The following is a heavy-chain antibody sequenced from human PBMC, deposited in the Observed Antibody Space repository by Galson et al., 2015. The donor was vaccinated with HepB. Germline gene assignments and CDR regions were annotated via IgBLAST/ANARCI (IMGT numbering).Heavy chain of an antibody. Sequence: SLRLSCAASGFTFSSYGMHWVRQAPGKGLEWVAVISYDGSNKYYADSVKGRFTISRDNAKKSLYLHMNALRVEDTAMYYCARAAGWFDPWGQGTLVIVSS. D-gene: IGHD3-10*01. CDR3: ARAAGWFDP. CDR1: GFTFSSYG. V-gene: IGHV3-30*03. CDR2: ISYDGSNK. J-gene: IGHJ5*02.